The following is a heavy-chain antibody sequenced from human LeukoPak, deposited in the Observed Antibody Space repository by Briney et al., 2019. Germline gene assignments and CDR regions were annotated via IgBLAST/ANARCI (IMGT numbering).Heavy chain of an antibody. V-gene: IGHV4-34*01. Sequence: KPSETLSLTCAVYGGSFSGYYWSWIRHPPGKGLEWIGEINHSGSTNYNPSLKSRVTISVDTSKNQFSLKLSSVTAADTAVYYCARVGRRYCSSTSCYPGWFDPWGQGTLVTVSS. CDR3: ARVGRRYCSSTSCYPGWFDP. J-gene: IGHJ5*02. CDR2: INHSGST. D-gene: IGHD2-2*01. CDR1: GGSFSGYY.